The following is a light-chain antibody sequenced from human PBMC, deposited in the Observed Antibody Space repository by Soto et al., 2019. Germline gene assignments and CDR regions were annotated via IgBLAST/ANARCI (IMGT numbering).Light chain of an antibody. CDR1: RSNIGSNY. J-gene: IGLJ2*01. CDR3: TSWDERLYHVV. CDR2: RNN. V-gene: IGLV1-47*01. Sequence: QAVVTQPPSASGTPGQRVTFSCSGGRSNIGSNYVFWYQQFPGTAPKLLIYRNNQRPSGVPDRFSGSKSGTSASLAISGLRSEDEADYYCTSWDERLYHVVFGGGTKGTVL.